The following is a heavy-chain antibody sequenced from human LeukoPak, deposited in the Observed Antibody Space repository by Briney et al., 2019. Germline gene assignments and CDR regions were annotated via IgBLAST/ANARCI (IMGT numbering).Heavy chain of an antibody. J-gene: IGHJ3*02. D-gene: IGHD4-11*01. Sequence: ASVKVSCKASGYTFTSYDINWVRQATGQGLEWMGWMNPNSGNTGYAQKFQGRVTITRNTSISTAYMELSSLRSEDTAVYYCARSTVTTNDAFDIWGQGTMATVSS. CDR3: ARSTVTTNDAFDI. CDR1: GYTFTSYD. CDR2: MNPNSGNT. V-gene: IGHV1-8*03.